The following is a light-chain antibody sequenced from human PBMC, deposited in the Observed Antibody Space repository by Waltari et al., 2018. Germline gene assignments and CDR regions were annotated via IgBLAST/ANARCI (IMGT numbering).Light chain of an antibody. CDR3: SSYISSSTLEL. CDR1: SGDVGAYNY. CDR2: DVS. J-gene: IGLJ2*01. V-gene: IGLV2-14*03. Sequence: QSALTQPASVSGSPGQSITISCTGTSGDVGAYNYVSWYQQHPGKAPKLMIFDVSNLPSGVSNRFSGSKSGNTASLTISGLQAEDEADYYCSSYISSSTLELFGGGTSLTVL.